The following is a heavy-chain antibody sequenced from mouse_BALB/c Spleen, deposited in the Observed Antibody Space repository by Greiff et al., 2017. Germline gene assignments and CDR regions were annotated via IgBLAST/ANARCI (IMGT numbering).Heavy chain of an antibody. J-gene: IGHJ2*01. Sequence: VKLQESGAELAKPGASVKMSCKASGYTFTSYWMHWVKQRPGQGLEWIGYINPSTGYTEYNQKFKDKATLTADKSSSTAYMQLSSLTSEDSAVYYCARYYGNYVGFDYWGQGTTLTVSS. CDR1: GYTFTSYW. V-gene: IGHV1-7*01. CDR2: INPSTGYT. CDR3: ARYYGNYVGFDY. D-gene: IGHD2-1*01.